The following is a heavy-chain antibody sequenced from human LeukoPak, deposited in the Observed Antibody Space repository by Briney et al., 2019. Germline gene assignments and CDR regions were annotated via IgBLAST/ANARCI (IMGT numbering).Heavy chain of an antibody. CDR3: AKERRGYYMDV. J-gene: IGHJ6*03. V-gene: IGHV3-43D*03. CDR1: GFNFGHYA. D-gene: IGHD3-10*01. CDR2: ISWDASGS. Sequence: GGSLRLSCAASGFNFGHYAMQWVRHAPGKGVEGVSLISWDASGSYYADSVKGRFTISRDNSKNSLSLQMNSLRPEDTALYYCAKERRGYYMDVWGKGTTVTVSS.